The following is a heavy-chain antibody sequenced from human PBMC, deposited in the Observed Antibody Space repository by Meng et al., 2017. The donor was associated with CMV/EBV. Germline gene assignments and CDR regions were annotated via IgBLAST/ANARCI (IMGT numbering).Heavy chain of an antibody. CDR2: ISSSGSTI. CDR1: GFTFSDYY. Sequence: AAAGFTFSDYYMSWIRQAPGKGLEWVSYISSSGSTIYYADSVKGRFTISRDNAKNSLYLQMNSLRAEDTAVYYCARVDSGSYSFDLWGRGTLVTVSS. J-gene: IGHJ2*01. V-gene: IGHV3-11*01. D-gene: IGHD1-26*01. CDR3: ARVDSGSYSFDL.